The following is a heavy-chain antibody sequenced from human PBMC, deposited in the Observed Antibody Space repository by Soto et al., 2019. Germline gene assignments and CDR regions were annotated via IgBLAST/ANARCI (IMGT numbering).Heavy chain of an antibody. CDR2: IDPSDSYT. Sequence: LGESLKISCKGSGYSFTTYWISWVRQMPGKGLEWMGRIDPSDSYTNYNPSFQGHVTISVDKSISTAYLQWSSLLASDTAMYYCARHGSTYYDRVWGQGTRVTVS. CDR1: GYSFTTYW. J-gene: IGHJ4*02. V-gene: IGHV5-10-1*01. CDR3: ARHGSTYYDRV. D-gene: IGHD3-22*01.